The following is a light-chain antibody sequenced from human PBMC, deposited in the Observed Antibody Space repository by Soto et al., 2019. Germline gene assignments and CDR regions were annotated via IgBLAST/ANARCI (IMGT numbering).Light chain of an antibody. CDR2: EVS. CDR3: CSYAGSSTLEV. CDR1: SSDVGSYNL. J-gene: IGLJ2*01. V-gene: IGLV2-23*02. Sequence: QSALTQPASVSGSPGQSITISSTGTSSDVGSYNLVSWYQQHPGKAPKLMIYEVSKRPSGVSNRFSGSKSGNTASLTIFGLQAEDEADYYCCSYAGSSTLEVFGGGTKLTVL.